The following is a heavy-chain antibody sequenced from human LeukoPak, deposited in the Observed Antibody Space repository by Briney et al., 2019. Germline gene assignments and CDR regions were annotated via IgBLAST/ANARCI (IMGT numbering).Heavy chain of an antibody. J-gene: IGHJ4*02. CDR2: MSYSGSI. V-gene: IGHV4-39*02. CDR1: GGSISNRDYF. Sequence: PSETLSLTCTVAGGSISNRDYFWGWIRQPPGKGLEWIGCMSYSGSIYYDPSLKSRVAISLDTSRNLFSLNLKSVTAADTAVYYCARMRTGSTEFFDNWGQGTLVTVSS. CDR3: ARMRTGSTEFFDN. D-gene: IGHD1-7*01.